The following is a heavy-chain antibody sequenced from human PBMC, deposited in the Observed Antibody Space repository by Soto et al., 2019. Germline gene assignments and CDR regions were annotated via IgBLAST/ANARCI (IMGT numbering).Heavy chain of an antibody. CDR3: LRVSSYSRGYYWDYFDY. Sequence: XSVKVSCKGSWYTFTCLHIHCVRQAPGQGLEWVGWINPYTGGINEAQKFQGRVIMTSDTCVSKAYMELSSLTSDDTAVYYCLRVSSYSRGYYWDYFDYWRQGNLVTVSS. CDR2: INPYTGGI. CDR1: WYTFTCLH. D-gene: IGHD3-22*01. V-gene: IGHV1-2*02. J-gene: IGHJ4*02.